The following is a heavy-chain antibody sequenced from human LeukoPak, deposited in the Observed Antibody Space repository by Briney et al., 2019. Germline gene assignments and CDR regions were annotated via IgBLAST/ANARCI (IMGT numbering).Heavy chain of an antibody. CDR3: AKDCFRWAFDY. D-gene: IGHD1-26*01. Sequence: GSLRLSCAASGFTFNTYTMSWVRQAPGKGLEWVSVISDTGDTTYYADSVKGRFTISRDNSKSMLYLQMNSLRVEDTAVYYCAKDCFRWAFDYWGPGTLVTVSS. CDR2: ISDTGDTT. J-gene: IGHJ4*02. V-gene: IGHV3-23*01. CDR1: GFTFNTYT.